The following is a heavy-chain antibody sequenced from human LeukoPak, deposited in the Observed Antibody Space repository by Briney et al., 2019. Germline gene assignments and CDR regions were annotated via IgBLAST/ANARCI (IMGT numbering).Heavy chain of an antibody. CDR3: ARDCSSTSCYIV. J-gene: IGHJ4*02. D-gene: IGHD2-2*02. CDR1: GGSISSGDYY. Sequence: SETLSLTCTVSGGSISSGDYYWSWIRQHPGKGLEWIGYIYYSGSTYYNPSLKSRVTISVDTSKNQFSLKLSSVTAADTAVYYCARDCSSTSCYIVWGQGTLVTVSS. CDR2: IYYSGST. V-gene: IGHV4-31*03.